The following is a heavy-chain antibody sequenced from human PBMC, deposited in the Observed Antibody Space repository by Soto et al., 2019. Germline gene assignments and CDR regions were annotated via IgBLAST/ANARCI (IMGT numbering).Heavy chain of an antibody. CDR2: MNPNSGNT. CDR3: ARGRGYSYGVDDYGMDV. D-gene: IGHD5-18*01. Sequence: ASVKVSCKASGYNFTSYDINWVRQATGQGLEWMGWMNPNSGNTGYAQKFQGRVTMTRNTSISTDYMELSSLRSEDTAVYYCARGRGYSYGVDDYGMDVWGQGTTVTVSS. CDR1: GYNFTSYD. J-gene: IGHJ6*02. V-gene: IGHV1-8*01.